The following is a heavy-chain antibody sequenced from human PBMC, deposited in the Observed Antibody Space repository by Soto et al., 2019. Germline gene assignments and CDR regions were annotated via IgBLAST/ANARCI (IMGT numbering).Heavy chain of an antibody. CDR2: IYYSGST. CDR1: GGSISSGGYY. Sequence: SETLSLTCTVSGGSISSGGYYWSWIRQHPGKGLEWIGYIYYSGSTYYNPSLKSRVTISVDTSKNQFSLKLSSVTAADTAVYYCARERGDDSSGYYFGLDYWGQGTLVTVSS. V-gene: IGHV4-31*03. D-gene: IGHD3-22*01. CDR3: ARERGDDSSGYYFGLDY. J-gene: IGHJ4*02.